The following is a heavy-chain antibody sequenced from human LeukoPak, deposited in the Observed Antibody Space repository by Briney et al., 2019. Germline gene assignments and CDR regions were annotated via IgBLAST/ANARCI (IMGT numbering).Heavy chain of an antibody. V-gene: IGHV3-21*01. CDR1: GLTFSSYH. D-gene: IGHD2/OR15-2a*01. Sequence: PGGSLRLSCEVSGLTFSSYHMNWVRQAPGKGLEWVSSIGSSGSYIYYADSLTGRFTISRDNAKNSLYLQMNSLRAEDTAVYYCARDAASNVYEFDYWGQGTLVTVSS. CDR2: IGSSGSYI. J-gene: IGHJ4*02. CDR3: ARDAASNVYEFDY.